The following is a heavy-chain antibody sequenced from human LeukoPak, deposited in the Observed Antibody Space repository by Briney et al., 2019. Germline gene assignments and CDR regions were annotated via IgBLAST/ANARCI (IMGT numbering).Heavy chain of an antibody. J-gene: IGHJ4*02. D-gene: IGHD2-15*01. Sequence: PGGSLRLSCAASGFTFSSYAMSWVRQAPGEGLEWVSAISGSGGSTYYADSVKGRFTISRDNSKNTLYLQMNSLRAEDTAVYYCAKKGDVVVVAATPFDYWGQGTLVTVFS. CDR1: GFTFSSYA. V-gene: IGHV3-23*01. CDR2: ISGSGGST. CDR3: AKKGDVVVVAATPFDY.